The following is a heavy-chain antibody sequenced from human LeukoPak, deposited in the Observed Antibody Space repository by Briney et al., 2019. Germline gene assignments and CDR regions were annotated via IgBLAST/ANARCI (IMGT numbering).Heavy chain of an antibody. J-gene: IGHJ3*01. D-gene: IGHD2-2*01. CDR3: AREVITPGDSDGFDL. Sequence: QPSETLSLTCTVSGGSISSANHFWGWVRQSPGEGLEWIGYIHYDGRAHYNPSLKSRVSMSLDMSKNQFSLSLSSVTAADTAIYYCAREVITPGDSDGFDLWGQGTMVSVSS. CDR2: IHYDGRA. CDR1: GGSISSANHF. V-gene: IGHV4-30-4*08.